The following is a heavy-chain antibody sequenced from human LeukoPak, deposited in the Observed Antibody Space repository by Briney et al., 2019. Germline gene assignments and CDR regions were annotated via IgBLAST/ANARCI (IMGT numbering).Heavy chain of an antibody. CDR3: ESGGSGSYRLYYFDY. D-gene: IGHD3-10*01. J-gene: IGHJ4*02. V-gene: IGHV3-30*02. CDR2: IRYDGSNK. CDR1: GFTFSSYG. Sequence: PGGSLRLSCAASGFTFSSYGMHWARQAPGKWLEWVAFIRYDGSNKYYADSVKGRFTISRDNSKNTLYLQMNSLRAEDTAVYYCESGGSGSYRLYYFDYWGQGTLVTVSS.